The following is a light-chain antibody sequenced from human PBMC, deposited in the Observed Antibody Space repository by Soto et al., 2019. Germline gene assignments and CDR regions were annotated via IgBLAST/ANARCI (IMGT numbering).Light chain of an antibody. CDR1: QSIGTY. J-gene: IGKJ2*01. Sequence: DIQMTQSPSSLSASVGDRVTITCRASQSIGTYLNLFQQKPGKAPELVIYAASSLQSGVPSRFSGSGSGTDFTLTISSLQPEDFETYYCPQSLNTPYTFGQGTKLDI. V-gene: IGKV1-39*01. CDR2: AAS. CDR3: PQSLNTPYT.